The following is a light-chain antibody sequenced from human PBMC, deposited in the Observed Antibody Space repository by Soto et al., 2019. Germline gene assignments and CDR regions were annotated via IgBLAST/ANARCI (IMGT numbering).Light chain of an antibody. CDR3: QKSYSSPRT. J-gene: IGKJ1*01. Sequence: SSSPLSASVGDRVTLTCRASQHVDRYLNWYQQKPGKAPQVLIYATSNLQSGVPSRFSGSGSGTDFTLTINSLQPEDFATYHCQKSYSSPRTFGQGTKVDI. V-gene: IGKV1-39*01. CDR1: QHVDRY. CDR2: ATS.